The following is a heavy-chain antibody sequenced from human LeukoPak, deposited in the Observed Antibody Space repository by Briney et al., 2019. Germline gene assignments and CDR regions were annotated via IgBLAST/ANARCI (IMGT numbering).Heavy chain of an antibody. CDR2: MNPNSGNT. Sequence: ASVKVSCKASGGTFSGYAISWVRQATGQGLEWMGWMNPNSGNTGYAQKFQGRVTITRNTSISTAYMELSSLRSEDTAVYYCARVVVERPYYYYYMDVWGKGTTVTVSS. J-gene: IGHJ6*03. D-gene: IGHD2-21*01. CDR1: GGTFSGYA. V-gene: IGHV1-8*03. CDR3: ARVVVERPYYYYYMDV.